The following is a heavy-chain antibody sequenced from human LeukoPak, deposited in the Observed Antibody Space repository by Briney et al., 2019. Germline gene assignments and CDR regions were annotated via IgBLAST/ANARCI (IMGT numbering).Heavy chain of an antibody. J-gene: IGHJ4*02. D-gene: IGHD6-19*01. CDR3: AKDLSSGWYPYYFDF. Sequence: GGSLRLSSAASGFTFSNYAMNWVRQAPGKGLEWVSAISGSGAATFNADSVKGRFTISRDNSKNTLYLQMNSLRAEDTAVYYCAKDLSSGWYPYYFDFWGRGTLVTVSS. V-gene: IGHV3-23*01. CDR1: GFTFSNYA. CDR2: ISGSGAAT.